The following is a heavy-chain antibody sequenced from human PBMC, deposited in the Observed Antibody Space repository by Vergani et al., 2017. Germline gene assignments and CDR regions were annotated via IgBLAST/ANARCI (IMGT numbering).Heavy chain of an antibody. J-gene: IGHJ5*02. CDR3: ARSRAVAGTGWFDP. V-gene: IGHV4-30-2*01. CDR2: IYHSGST. D-gene: IGHD6-19*01. Sequence: QLQLQESGSGLVKPSQTLSLTCAVSGGSLSSGGYSWSWIRQPPGKGLEWIGYIYHSGSTYYNPSLKSRVTISVDRSKNQFSLKLSSVTAADTAVYYCARSRAVAGTGWFDPWGQGTLVTVSS. CDR1: GGSLSSGGYS.